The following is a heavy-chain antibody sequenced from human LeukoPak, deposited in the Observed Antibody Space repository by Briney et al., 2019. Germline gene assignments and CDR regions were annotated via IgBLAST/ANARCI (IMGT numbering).Heavy chain of an antibody. J-gene: IGHJ3*02. CDR1: GYTFTSYG. D-gene: IGHD3-10*01. V-gene: IGHV1-18*04. CDR3: ARDWVRTEFTMVRGVLQIDAFDI. CDR2: ISAYNGNT. Sequence: ASVKVSCKASGYTFTSYGISWVRQAPGQGLEWMGWISAYNGNTNYAQKLQGRVTMTTDTSTSTAYMELRSLRSDDTAVYYCARDWVRTEFTMVRGVLQIDAFDIWGQGTMVTVSS.